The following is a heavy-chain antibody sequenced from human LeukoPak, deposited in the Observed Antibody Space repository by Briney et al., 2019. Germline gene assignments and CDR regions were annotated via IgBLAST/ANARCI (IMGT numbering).Heavy chain of an antibody. J-gene: IGHJ4*02. CDR2: ISGRSATT. Sequence: GGSLRLSCAASGFTFSSYAVTWVRQAPGKGLQWVAYISGRSATTHYADSVEGRFTISRDNAKNSLYLQMSSLRAEDTAVYYCARDLDSGSYFFAYWGQGTPVIVSS. CDR1: GFTFSSYA. D-gene: IGHD3-22*01. CDR3: ARDLDSGSYFFAY. V-gene: IGHV3-48*03.